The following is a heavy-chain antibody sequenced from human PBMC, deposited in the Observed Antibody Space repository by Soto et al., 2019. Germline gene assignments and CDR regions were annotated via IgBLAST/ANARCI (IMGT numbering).Heavy chain of an antibody. Sequence: QVQLVQSGAEVKKPGASVKVSCKASGYTFTSYYMHWVRQAPGQGLEWMGGFDPEDGETIYAQKFQGRVTMTEDTSTDTAYMELSSLRSEDTAVYYCATAGGSAVAGRDWYFDLWGRGTLVTVSS. J-gene: IGHJ2*01. CDR1: GYTFTSYY. V-gene: IGHV1-24*01. CDR3: ATAGGSAVAGRDWYFDL. CDR2: FDPEDGET. D-gene: IGHD6-19*01.